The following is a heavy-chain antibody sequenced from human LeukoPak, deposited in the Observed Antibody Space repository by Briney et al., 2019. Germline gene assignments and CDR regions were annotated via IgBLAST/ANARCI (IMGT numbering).Heavy chain of an antibody. V-gene: IGHV3-74*01. CDR1: GNYG. Sequence: GGSLRLSCAASGNYGRHWVGQVPGKGLVWVSHINSDGSWTSYADSVKGRFTISKDNAKNTVYLQMNSLRAEDTAVYYCVSFYETYWGRGTLVTVSS. D-gene: IGHD2/OR15-2a*01. CDR2: INSDGSWT. J-gene: IGHJ4*02. CDR3: VSFYETY.